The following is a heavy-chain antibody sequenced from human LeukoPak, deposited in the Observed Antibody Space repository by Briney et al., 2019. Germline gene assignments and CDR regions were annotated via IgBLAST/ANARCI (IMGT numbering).Heavy chain of an antibody. CDR3: ARHGRSCFDY. Sequence: GGSLRLSCAASGFTFSAYWMGWVRQAPGKGLEWVANINQDGSGIYYVASVKGRSTISRDNAKSSLYLQMNSLRAEDTAVYYCARHGRSCFDYWGQGTLVTVSS. CDR2: INQDGSGI. V-gene: IGHV3-7*05. J-gene: IGHJ4*02. CDR1: GFTFSAYW.